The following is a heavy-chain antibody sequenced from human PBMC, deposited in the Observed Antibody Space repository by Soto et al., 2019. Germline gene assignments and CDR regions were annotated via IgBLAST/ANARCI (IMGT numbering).Heavy chain of an antibody. V-gene: IGHV4-39*02. D-gene: IGHD3-16*01. CDR3: ARLTGWLHQYLEN. CDR2: IYYKGGT. CDR1: CGSISTNSFY. J-gene: IGHJ4*02. Sequence: PSDTLSLTFTVSCGSISTNSFYWAFIRHPPGKGLEWIGSIYYKGGTYYSPSLESRVTLSVDTSNNHFSLKLRSVTAADTAVYYCARLTGWLHQYLENWGQGTLVTVSS.